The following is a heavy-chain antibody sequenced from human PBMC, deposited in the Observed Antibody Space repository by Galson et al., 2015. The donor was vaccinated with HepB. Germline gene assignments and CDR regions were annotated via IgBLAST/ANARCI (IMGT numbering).Heavy chain of an antibody. CDR2: IYSGGST. V-gene: IGHV3-53*01. CDR3: ARDGGGLLLRS. J-gene: IGHJ5*02. D-gene: IGHD3-22*01. Sequence: SLRLSCAASGLTVSSNYMSWVRQAPGKGLECVSVIYSGGSTYYADSVKGRFTISRDNSKNTLYLQMNSLRAEDTAVYYCARDGGGLLLRSWGQGTLVTVSS. CDR1: GLTVSSNY.